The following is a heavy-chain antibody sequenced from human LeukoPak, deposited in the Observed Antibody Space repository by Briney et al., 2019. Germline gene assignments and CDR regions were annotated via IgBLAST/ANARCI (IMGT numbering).Heavy chain of an antibody. CDR2: INPNNGGT. Sequence: ASVKVSCKASGYTFTGYYMHWVRQAPGQGLEWMGWINPNNGGTNYAQKFQGRVTMTRDTSISTAYMELSRLTSDDTAVYYCARGNFYDNKGYSPELRYWGQGTLVTVSS. D-gene: IGHD3-10*01. V-gene: IGHV1-2*02. CDR3: ARGNFYDNKGYSPELRY. CDR1: GYTFTGYY. J-gene: IGHJ4*02.